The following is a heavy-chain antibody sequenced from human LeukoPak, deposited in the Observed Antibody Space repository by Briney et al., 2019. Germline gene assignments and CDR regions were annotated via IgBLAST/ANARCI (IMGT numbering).Heavy chain of an antibody. CDR1: GGSISSYY. V-gene: IGHV4-59*08. CDR2: IYYSGST. CDR3: ARREVDTAMDYFDY. Sequence: PSETLSLTCTVSGGSISSYYWNWIRQPPGKGLEWIGYIYYSGSTNYNPSLKSRVTISVDTSKNQFSLKLSSVTAADTAVYYCARREVDTAMDYFDYWGQGTLVTVSS. J-gene: IGHJ4*02. D-gene: IGHD5-18*01.